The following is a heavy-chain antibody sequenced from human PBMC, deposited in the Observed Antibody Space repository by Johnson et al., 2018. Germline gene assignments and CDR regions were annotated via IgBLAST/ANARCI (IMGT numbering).Heavy chain of an antibody. D-gene: IGHD3-22*01. CDR2: ISYDESET. Sequence: QVQLVQSGGGVVQPGRSLRLSCAASGFNFRAYGMNWVRQAPGKGLQWVALISYDESETFYSDSVKGRFTVSRDNPKDTLYLQMNSLRVEDTGVYYCAKDYYDSSGSQPFDTWGQGTMVTVSS. V-gene: IGHV3-30*18. J-gene: IGHJ3*02. CDR1: GFNFRAYG. CDR3: AKDYYDSSGSQPFDT.